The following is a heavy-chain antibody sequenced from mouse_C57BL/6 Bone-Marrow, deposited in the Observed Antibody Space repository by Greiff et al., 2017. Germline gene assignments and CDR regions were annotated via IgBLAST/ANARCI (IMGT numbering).Heavy chain of an antibody. D-gene: IGHD2-10*01. V-gene: IGHV1-55*01. CDR1: GYTFTSYW. Sequence: VQLQQPGAELVKPGASVKMSCKASGYTFTSYWITWVKQRPGQGLEWIGDIYPGSGSTNYNEKFNSKATLTVDTSSSSAYMQISSLTSEDSAVYYSTRPSYYEGPNYNAMDYCGQGASVT. CDR2: IYPGSGST. CDR3: TRPSYYEGPNYNAMDY. J-gene: IGHJ4*01.